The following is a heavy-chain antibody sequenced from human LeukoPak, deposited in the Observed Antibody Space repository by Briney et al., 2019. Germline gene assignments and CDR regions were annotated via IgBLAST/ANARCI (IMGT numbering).Heavy chain of an antibody. V-gene: IGHV3-21*01. Sequence: PGGSLRLSCAASGFTFSSYSMNWVRQAPGKGLEWVSSISSSSSYIYYADSVKGRFTISRDSAKNSLYLQMNSLRAEDTAVYYCARGDILTDAFDIWGQGTMVTVSS. D-gene: IGHD3-9*01. CDR2: ISSSSSYI. CDR1: GFTFSSYS. CDR3: ARGDILTDAFDI. J-gene: IGHJ3*02.